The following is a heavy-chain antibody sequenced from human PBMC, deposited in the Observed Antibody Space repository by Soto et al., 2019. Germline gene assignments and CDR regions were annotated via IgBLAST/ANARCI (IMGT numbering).Heavy chain of an antibody. D-gene: IGHD5-18*01. CDR1: GFTFSRYG. V-gene: IGHV3-30*18. Sequence: QVQLVESGGGVVQPGRSLRLSCAASGFTFSRYGMHWVRQAPGKGLEWVAVISYDGSNKYYADSVKGRFTISRDNSKNTRYLQMNSLRAEDTAVYYCAKERKYSFDAFDIWGQGTMVTVSS. CDR2: ISYDGSNK. CDR3: AKERKYSFDAFDI. J-gene: IGHJ3*02.